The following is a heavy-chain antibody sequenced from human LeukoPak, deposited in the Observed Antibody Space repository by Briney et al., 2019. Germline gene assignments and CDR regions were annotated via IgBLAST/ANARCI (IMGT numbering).Heavy chain of an antibody. CDR1: GGTFSSYA. D-gene: IGHD4-23*01. CDR2: IIPIFGTA. J-gene: IGHJ3*02. Sequence: VASVKVSCKASGGTFSSYAISWVRQATGQGLEWMGGIIPIFGTANYAQKFQGRVTITADKSTSTAYMELSSLRSEDTAVYYCARGYGGNWEDAFDIWGQGTMVTVSS. CDR3: ARGYGGNWEDAFDI. V-gene: IGHV1-69*06.